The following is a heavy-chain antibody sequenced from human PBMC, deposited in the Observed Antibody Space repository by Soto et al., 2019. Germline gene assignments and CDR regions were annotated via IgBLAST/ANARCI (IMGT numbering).Heavy chain of an antibody. D-gene: IGHD2-8*01. V-gene: IGHV4-59*01. CDR2: AYYSGST. CDR3: ARDRSTYGGGGTGQVKKNWFHP. J-gene: IGHJ5*02. CDR1: GVSISRYY. Sequence: PSETLAVTCSVSGVSISRYYWSWIRQPPGKGLEWIGYAYYSGSTGYNPSLKSRVTMAVETSKNQVSLELNSVTAADTAVYYCARDRSTYGGGGTGQVKKNWFHPWGQGTLVTVSS.